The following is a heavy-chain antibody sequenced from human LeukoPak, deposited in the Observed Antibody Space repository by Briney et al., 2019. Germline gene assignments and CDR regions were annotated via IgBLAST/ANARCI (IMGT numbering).Heavy chain of an antibody. CDR1: GFSLSTSGMC. CDR2: IDWDDDK. V-gene: IGHV2-70*11. Sequence: SGPTLVNPTQTLTLTCTFSGFSLSTSGMCVSWIRQPPGKALEWLARIDWDDDKYYSTSLKTRLTISKDTSKNQMVLTMTNMDPVDTATYYCARAGYVRGSYYPFDYWGQGTLVTVSS. J-gene: IGHJ4*02. D-gene: IGHD1-26*01. CDR3: ARAGYVRGSYYPFDY.